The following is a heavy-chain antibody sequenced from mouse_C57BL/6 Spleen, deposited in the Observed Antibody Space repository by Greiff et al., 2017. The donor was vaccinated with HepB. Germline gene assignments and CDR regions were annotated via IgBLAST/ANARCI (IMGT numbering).Heavy chain of an antibody. D-gene: IGHD1-1*01. J-gene: IGHJ2*01. CDR3: TREGPKTSTVVATGFDY. Sequence: QVQLKESGAELVRPGASVTLSCTASGYTFTDYEMHWVKQTPVHGLEWIGAIDTETGGTAYNQTFKGKAILPADKASSTAYMALRILTSEVSAVYYCTREGPKTSTVVATGFDYWGQGTTLTVSS. CDR1: GYTFTDYE. CDR2: IDTETGGT. V-gene: IGHV1-15*01.